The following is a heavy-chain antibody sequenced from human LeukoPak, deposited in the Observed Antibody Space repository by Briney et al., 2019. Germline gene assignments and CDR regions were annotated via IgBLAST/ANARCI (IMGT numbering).Heavy chain of an antibody. D-gene: IGHD6-13*01. J-gene: IGHJ6*02. CDR1: GYSLTSYG. CDR2: ISAYNGNT. V-gene: IGHV1-18*01. CDR3: ARDRLGSSWYYYYYGMDV. Sequence: ASVKVSCKASGYSLTSYGISWVRQAPGQGLEWMGWISAYNGNTNYAQKLQGRATMTTDTSTSTAYMELRSLRSDDTAVYYCARDRLGSSWYYYYYGMDVWGQGTTVTVSS.